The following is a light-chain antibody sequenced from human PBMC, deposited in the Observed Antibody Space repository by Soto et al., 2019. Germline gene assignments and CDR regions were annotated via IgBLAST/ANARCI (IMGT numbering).Light chain of an antibody. J-gene: IGKJ5*01. CDR1: QSITNY. V-gene: IGKV3-11*01. Sequence: EIVLTQSPATLSLSPGEGATLSCRARQSITNYLAWYQQTPGQAPRLLIYDVSNRATGIPARFSGSGSGTDFTLTIGSLEPEDFAVYYCQQRSNWPQITFGQGTRLEIK. CDR2: DVS. CDR3: QQRSNWPQIT.